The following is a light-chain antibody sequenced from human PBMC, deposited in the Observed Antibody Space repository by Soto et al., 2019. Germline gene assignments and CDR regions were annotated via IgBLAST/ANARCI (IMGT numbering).Light chain of an antibody. CDR3: GTWDSSLSAPRV. CDR2: DNN. V-gene: IGLV1-51*01. CDR1: SSNIGNNY. Sequence: QSVLTQPPSVSAAPGQKVTISCSGSSSNIGNNYVSWYQQLPGTAPKLLIYDNNKRPSGIPDRFSGPKSGTSATLGITGLQTGDEADYYCGTWDSSLSAPRVFGGGTKLTVL. J-gene: IGLJ2*01.